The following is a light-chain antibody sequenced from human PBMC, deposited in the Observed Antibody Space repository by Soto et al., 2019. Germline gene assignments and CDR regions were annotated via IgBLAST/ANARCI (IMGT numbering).Light chain of an antibody. CDR3: QQYDNWPRT. J-gene: IGKJ1*01. CDR2: GAS. CDR1: QSVSNN. Sequence: IVVTQSPATLSVSPGDRATLSCRASQSVSNNLAWYEQKPGQAPRLLIYGASTRATGLPARFSGSGSGTEFTLTIGSLQSEDVAVYYCQQYDNWPRTFGQGTKVDIK. V-gene: IGKV3-15*01.